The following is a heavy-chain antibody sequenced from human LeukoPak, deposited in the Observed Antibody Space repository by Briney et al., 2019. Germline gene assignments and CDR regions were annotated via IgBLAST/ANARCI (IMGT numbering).Heavy chain of an antibody. CDR1: GFTFSSYS. V-gene: IGHV3-21*01. J-gene: IGHJ5*02. CDR2: ISSTSSYI. Sequence: GGSLRLSCAASGFTFSSYSMNWVRQAPGKGLEWVSSISSTSSYIYYADSVKGRFTISRDNAKNTLNLQMNSLRAEDTAVYYCARDLGQYYDTSDNWFDPWGQGTLVTVSS. CDR3: ARDLGQYYDTSDNWFDP. D-gene: IGHD3-22*01.